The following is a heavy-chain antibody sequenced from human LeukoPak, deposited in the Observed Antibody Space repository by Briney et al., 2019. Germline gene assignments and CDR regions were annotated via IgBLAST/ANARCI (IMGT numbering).Heavy chain of an antibody. CDR2: IYRSGST. V-gene: IGHV4-59*12. CDR3: ARRDCSDGDCYPYYFDY. J-gene: IGHJ4*02. CDR1: GDSITTYY. Sequence: SETLSLTCTVSGDSITTYYWSWIRQPPGRGLEWIGFIYRSGSTYYNPSLTSRVTISEDVSKNQFSLRLSSVTAADTAVYYCARRDCSDGDCYPYYFDYWGQGALVTVYS. D-gene: IGHD2-21*01.